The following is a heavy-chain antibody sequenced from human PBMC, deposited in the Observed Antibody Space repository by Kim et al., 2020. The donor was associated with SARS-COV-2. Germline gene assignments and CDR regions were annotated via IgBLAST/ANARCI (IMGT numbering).Heavy chain of an antibody. D-gene: IGHD5-18*01. CDR3: ARGYPYYYYGMDV. V-gene: IGHV6-1*01. Sequence: YAVTVKRRQTLNPDTTKNQFSLQLNSVTPEDTAVYFCARGYPYYYYGMDVWGQGTTVTVSS. J-gene: IGHJ6*02.